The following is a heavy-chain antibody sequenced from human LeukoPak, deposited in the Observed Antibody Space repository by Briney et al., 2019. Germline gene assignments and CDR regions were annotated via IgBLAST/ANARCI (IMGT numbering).Heavy chain of an antibody. J-gene: IGHJ4*02. V-gene: IGHV1-2*02. Sequence: ASVKVSCKASGYTFTGYYMHWVRQAPGQGLEWMGWINPNSGGTNYAQKFQGRVTTTRDTSISTAYMELSRLRSDDTAVYYCARDPTGDHGGEDYWGQGTLVTVSS. D-gene: IGHD7-27*01. CDR2: INPNSGGT. CDR1: GYTFTGYY. CDR3: ARDPTGDHGGEDY.